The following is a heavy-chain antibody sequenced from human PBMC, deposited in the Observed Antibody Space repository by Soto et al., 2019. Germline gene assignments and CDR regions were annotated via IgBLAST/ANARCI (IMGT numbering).Heavy chain of an antibody. D-gene: IGHD3-22*01. CDR2: ISWNSGSI. Sequence: LRLSCAASGFTFDDYAMHWVRQAPGKGLEWVSGISWNSGSIGYADSVKGRFTISRDNAKNSLYLQMNSLRAEDTALYYCAKGNYYDSSGYFAYYYYFDYWGQGTLVTVSS. CDR3: AKGNYYDSSGYFAYYYYFDY. J-gene: IGHJ4*02. CDR1: GFTFDDYA. V-gene: IGHV3-9*01.